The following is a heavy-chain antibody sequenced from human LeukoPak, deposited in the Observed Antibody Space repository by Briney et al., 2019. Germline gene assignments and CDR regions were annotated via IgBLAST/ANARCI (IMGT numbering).Heavy chain of an antibody. CDR3: AKARGGDSLFDY. CDR2: ISGSGSTI. D-gene: IGHD2-21*02. Sequence: GGSLRLSCADSEFTIRNHYVSWIRQAPGKGLEWVSYISGSGSTIYYGDSVKGRFTISRDDAKKSVYLQMNSLRVEDTAVYYCAKARGGDSLFDYWGQGTLVTVSS. V-gene: IGHV3-11*04. J-gene: IGHJ4*02. CDR1: EFTIRNHY.